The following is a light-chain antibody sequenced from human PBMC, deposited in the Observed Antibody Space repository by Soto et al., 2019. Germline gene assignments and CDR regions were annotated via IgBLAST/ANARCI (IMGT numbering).Light chain of an antibody. CDR3: QQYGNSPCA. V-gene: IGKV3-20*01. J-gene: IGKJ2*02. CDR2: GAS. Sequence: EIVLTQSPGTLSLSPGERATLSCRASQSVSSNYLAWYQQKSGQAPRLLIYGASSRATGIPDRFSGSGSGTDFTLTISRLEPEDFAVYYCQQYGNSPCAFGQGTELEI. CDR1: QSVSSNY.